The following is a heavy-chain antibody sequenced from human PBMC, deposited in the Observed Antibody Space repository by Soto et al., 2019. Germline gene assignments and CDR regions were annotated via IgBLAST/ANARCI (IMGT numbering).Heavy chain of an antibody. CDR1: GFVFISYW. J-gene: IGHJ2*01. Sequence: EVQLVESGGGLVQPGGSLRLSCAGSGFVFISYWMHWVRQVPGKGLVWVSRITNDGSSTTYADSVNGRFTISRDNAKNTLYLQMNSLGAEDTAVYYCARGMQGSRYFDLWGRGTLVTVSS. CDR3: ARGMQGSRYFDL. V-gene: IGHV3-74*01. CDR2: ITNDGSST.